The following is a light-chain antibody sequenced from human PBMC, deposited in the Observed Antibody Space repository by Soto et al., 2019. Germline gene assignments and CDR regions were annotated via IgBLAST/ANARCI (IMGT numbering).Light chain of an antibody. V-gene: IGKV3-20*01. CDR1: QSVSSY. Sequence: EIVLAQSPATLSFSPGARATLSCRASQSVSSYLAWYQQKPGQAPRLLIYGASSRATGIPDRFSGSGSGTDFTLTISRLEPEDFAVYYCQQYGSSPQTFGQGTKVDIK. CDR3: QQYGSSPQT. J-gene: IGKJ1*01. CDR2: GAS.